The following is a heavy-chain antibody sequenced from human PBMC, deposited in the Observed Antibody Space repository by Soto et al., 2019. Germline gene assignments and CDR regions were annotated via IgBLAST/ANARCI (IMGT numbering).Heavy chain of an antibody. J-gene: IGHJ4*02. CDR1: GFTFSTYS. D-gene: IGHD6-19*01. CDR3: ARGGWDDSGWLDC. Sequence: EVQLVESGGGLVQPGGSLRLSCSASGFTFSTYSMNWVRQAPGQGLEWVSHIRSSGTTKHYADSVKGRFTISRANVKSSLYRQINSLRDEDTAAYYCARGGWDDSGWLDCWCQGTLVTVS. V-gene: IGHV3-48*02. CDR2: IRSSGTTK.